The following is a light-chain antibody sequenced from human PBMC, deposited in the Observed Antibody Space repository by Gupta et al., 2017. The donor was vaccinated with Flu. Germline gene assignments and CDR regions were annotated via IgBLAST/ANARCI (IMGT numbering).Light chain of an antibody. CDR1: SLPTQY. Sequence: SSGLTQHPSVPVSPGQTASITCSGDSLPTQYGYWYQQKPGQAPVMVVSKDRGRPSGIPQRFSGSSSGTTVTLTIFGVQAEDEADYYCQSADITGKYVIFGGGTKLIVL. J-gene: IGLJ2*01. CDR3: QSADITGKYVI. CDR2: KDR. V-gene: IGLV3-25*03.